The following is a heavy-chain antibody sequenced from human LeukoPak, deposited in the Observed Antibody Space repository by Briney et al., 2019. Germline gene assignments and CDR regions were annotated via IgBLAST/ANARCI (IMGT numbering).Heavy chain of an antibody. V-gene: IGHV3-30*02. J-gene: IGHJ4*02. CDR3: AKDPDSSGYYPVYYFDY. CDR2: IRYDGSNK. CDR1: GFTFSSYG. D-gene: IGHD3-22*01. Sequence: GGSLRLSCAASGFTFSSYGMHWVRQAPGKGLEWVAFIRYDGSNKYYADSVKGRFTFSRDNSKNTLYLQMNSLRAEDTAVYYCAKDPDSSGYYPVYYFDYWGQGTLVTVSS.